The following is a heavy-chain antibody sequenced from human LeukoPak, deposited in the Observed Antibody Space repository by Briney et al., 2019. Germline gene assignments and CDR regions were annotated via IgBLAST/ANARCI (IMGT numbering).Heavy chain of an antibody. D-gene: IGHD5-24*01. CDR1: GFTFSSYA. CDR2: ISGSGSST. CDR3: AKRQTERDFAY. J-gene: IGHJ4*02. Sequence: GGTLRLSCAASGFTFSSYAMNWVRQAPGKGLEWVSAISGSGSSTYYADSVKGRFTMSRDNSKNTLYLQMNSLRAEDTAVYYCAKRQTERDFAYWGQGTLVTVSS. V-gene: IGHV3-23*01.